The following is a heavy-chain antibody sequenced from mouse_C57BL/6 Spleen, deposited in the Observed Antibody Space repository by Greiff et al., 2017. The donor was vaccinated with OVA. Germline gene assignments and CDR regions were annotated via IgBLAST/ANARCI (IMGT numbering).Heavy chain of an antibody. CDR2: ISSGSSTI. D-gene: IGHD2-4*01. J-gene: IGHJ2*01. CDR3: AREGLRRGGFDY. V-gene: IGHV5-17*01. Sequence: EVKLMESGGGLVKPGGSLKLSCAASGFTFSDYGMHWVRQAPEKGLEWVAYISSGSSTIYYADTVKGRFTISRDNAKNTLFLQMTSLRSEDTAMYYCAREGLRRGGFDYWGQGTTLTVSS. CDR1: GFTFSDYG.